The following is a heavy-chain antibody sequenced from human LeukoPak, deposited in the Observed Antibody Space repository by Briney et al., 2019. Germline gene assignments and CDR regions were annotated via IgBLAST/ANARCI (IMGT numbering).Heavy chain of an antibody. J-gene: IGHJ3*02. D-gene: IGHD2-21*01. CDR2: ISGSGGST. CDR1: GFTVSSNY. CDR3: AKDRPDIVVRRAFDI. V-gene: IGHV3-23*01. Sequence: QAGGSLRLSCAASGFTVSSNYMSWVRQAPGKGLEWVSAISGSGGSTYYADSVKGRFTISRDNSKNTLYLQMNSLRAEDTAVYYCAKDRPDIVVRRAFDIWGQGTMVTVSS.